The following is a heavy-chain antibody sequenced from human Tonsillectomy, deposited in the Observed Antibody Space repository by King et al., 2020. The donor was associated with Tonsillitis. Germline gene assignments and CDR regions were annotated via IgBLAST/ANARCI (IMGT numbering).Heavy chain of an antibody. CDR1: GGSFSGYY. D-gene: IGHD3-10*01. CDR2: INHSGST. Sequence: VQLQQWGAGLLKPSETLSLTCAVYGGSFSGYYWSWIRQPPGKGLEWIGEINHSGSTNYNPSLKSRVTISVDTSKNQFSLKLSSVTAADTAVYYCARSLPYGSGGHIPRTLRSSYFDLWGRGTLVTVSS. V-gene: IGHV4-34*01. CDR3: ARSLPYGSGGHIPRTLRSSYFDL. J-gene: IGHJ2*01.